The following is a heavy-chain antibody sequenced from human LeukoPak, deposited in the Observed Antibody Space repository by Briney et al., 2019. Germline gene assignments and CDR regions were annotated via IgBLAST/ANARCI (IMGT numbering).Heavy chain of an antibody. CDR1: GFTFSSYA. CDR2: ISGGDGST. D-gene: IGHD1-26*01. CDR3: AKDYEPLVGVHRWGDWFDP. J-gene: IGHJ5*02. Sequence: PGGSLRLSCAASGFTFSSYAMSWVRLAPGKGLKWVSSISGGDGSTYYANSVKGRFTISRDNSKNTLYLQMNSLRAEDTAVYYCAKDYEPLVGVHRWGDWFDPWGQGTLVTVSS. V-gene: IGHV3-23*01.